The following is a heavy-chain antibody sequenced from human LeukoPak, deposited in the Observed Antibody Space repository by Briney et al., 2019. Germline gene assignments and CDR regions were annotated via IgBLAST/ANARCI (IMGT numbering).Heavy chain of an antibody. CDR3: ARDQTPQYDFWSGYFVSDFDY. Sequence: ASVTVSCKASGCTFTGYYMHWVRQAPGQGLEWMGWINPNSGGTNYAQKFQGRVTMTRDTSISTAYMELSRLRSDDTAVYYCARDQTPQYDFWSGYFVSDFDYWGQGTPVTVSS. V-gene: IGHV1-2*02. CDR2: INPNSGGT. CDR1: GCTFTGYY. J-gene: IGHJ4*02. D-gene: IGHD3-3*01.